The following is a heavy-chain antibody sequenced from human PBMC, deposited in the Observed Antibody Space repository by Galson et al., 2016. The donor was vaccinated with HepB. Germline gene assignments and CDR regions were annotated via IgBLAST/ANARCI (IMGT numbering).Heavy chain of an antibody. Sequence: SVKVSCKASGYTFTDYSIHWVRQAPGQRLEWMGWINAGNGNTKYSQKFQGRVTITRDTSASTAYMDLSSLISEDTAVYYCARNIVAGADYWGQGTLVTVSS. CDR2: INAGNGNT. D-gene: IGHD6-19*01. CDR3: ARNIVAGADY. J-gene: IGHJ4*02. CDR1: GYTFTDYS. V-gene: IGHV1-3*01.